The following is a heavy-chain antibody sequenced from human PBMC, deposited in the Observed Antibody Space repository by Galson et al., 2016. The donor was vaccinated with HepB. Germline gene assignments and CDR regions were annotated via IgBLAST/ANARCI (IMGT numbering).Heavy chain of an antibody. Sequence: QSGAEVKKPGESLKISCKASGYSFGSYWIGWLRQMPGKGLEWMGIIYPGDSDTKYSPSFRGHVTISVDKSISTAYLQWSSLKASDTAMYYCARPYDYHSGVSRDWGQGTLVTVSS. CDR2: IYPGDSDT. CDR1: GYSFGSYW. CDR3: ARPYDYHSGVSRD. J-gene: IGHJ4*02. D-gene: IGHD3-16*01. V-gene: IGHV5-51*01.